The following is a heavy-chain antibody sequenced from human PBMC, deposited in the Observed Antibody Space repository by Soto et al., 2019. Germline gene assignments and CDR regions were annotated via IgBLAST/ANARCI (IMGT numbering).Heavy chain of an antibody. V-gene: IGHV2-5*02. CDR1: GFSLSTSGVG. CDR2: IYWDDDK. CDR3: AHSRGYCSSTSCPPWFDP. Sequence: SGPTLVNPTQTLTLTCTFSGFSLSTSGVGVGWIRQPPGKALEWLALIYWDDDKRYSPSLKSRLTITKDTSKNQVVLTMTNMDPVDTATYYCAHSRGYCSSTSCPPWFDPWGQGTLVTVSS. J-gene: IGHJ5*02. D-gene: IGHD2-2*01.